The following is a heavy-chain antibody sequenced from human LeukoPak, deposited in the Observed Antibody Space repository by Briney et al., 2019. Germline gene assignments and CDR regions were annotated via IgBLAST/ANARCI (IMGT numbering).Heavy chain of an antibody. D-gene: IGHD3-10*01. CDR3: AREGYYGSGSPPSLYFDY. V-gene: IGHV3-74*01. CDR1: GFPFSSYW. J-gene: IGHJ4*02. CDR2: IIGDGSGT. Sequence: GGSLRLSCAASGFPFSSYWMHWVRQGPGRGLVWVSRIIGDGSGTNYADSVKGRFTIPRDNSRSTLYLQMNSLRPEDTAIYYCAREGYYGSGSPPSLYFDYWGQGTLVTVSS.